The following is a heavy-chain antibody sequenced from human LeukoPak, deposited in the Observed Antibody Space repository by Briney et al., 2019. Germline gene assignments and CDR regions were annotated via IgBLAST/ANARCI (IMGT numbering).Heavy chain of an antibody. CDR2: IHPEGTVK. D-gene: IGHD6-19*01. V-gene: IGHV3-7*01. Sequence: GGSLRLSCAGSGFIFSNGWMSWVRQAPGKGLEWVANIHPEGTVKYYVDSVKGRFTISRDNTKNSLYLQMNSLRAEDTAVYYCAKREYSSGSYGMDVWGQGTTVTVSS. J-gene: IGHJ6*02. CDR3: AKREYSSGSYGMDV. CDR1: GFIFSNGW.